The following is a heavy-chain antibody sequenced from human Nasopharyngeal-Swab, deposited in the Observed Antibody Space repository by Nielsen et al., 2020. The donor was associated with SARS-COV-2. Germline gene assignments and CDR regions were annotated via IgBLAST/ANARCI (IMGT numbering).Heavy chain of an antibody. D-gene: IGHD6-19*01. V-gene: IGHV4-39*07. CDR1: GASISRSDDD. Sequence: SKTLSLTFTVSGASISRSDDDWGSMRQTPGKGLEWIVSTYRSGSTSAYYNPSLKSRVTITIGPPKNLFSLNLKSVTAADTAVYYCARIIRRRGWYSHVDYWGQGTLVTVSS. J-gene: IGHJ4*02. CDR3: ARIIRRRGWYSHVDY. CDR2: TYRSGSTSA.